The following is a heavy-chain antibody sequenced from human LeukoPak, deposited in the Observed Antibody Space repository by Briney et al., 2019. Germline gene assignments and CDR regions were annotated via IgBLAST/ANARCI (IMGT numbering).Heavy chain of an antibody. CDR2: IYYSGST. CDR1: GGSISSYY. V-gene: IGHV4-59*06. D-gene: IGHD6-19*01. CDR3: ARVTMRYSSGWYSSADAFDI. Sequence: SETLSLTCTVSGGSISSYYWSWIRQPPGKGLEWIGYIYYSGSTYYNPSLKSRVTISVDTSKNQFSLKLSSVTAADTAVYYCARVTMRYSSGWYSSADAFDIWGQGTMVTVSS. J-gene: IGHJ3*02.